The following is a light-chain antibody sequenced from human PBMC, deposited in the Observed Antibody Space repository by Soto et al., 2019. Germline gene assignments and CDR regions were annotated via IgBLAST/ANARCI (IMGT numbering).Light chain of an antibody. V-gene: IGKV1-39*01. CDR3: QQSYSTPWT. Sequence: DIQMTQSPSSLSAPGGDRVTITCRASPSSSSYLNWYQQNPGKAPKLLIYAASSLQSGVPSRFSGSGSGTDSTLTISSLQPEDFATDYCQQSYSTPWTFGQGTKVEIK. CDR2: AAS. CDR1: PSSSSY. J-gene: IGKJ1*01.